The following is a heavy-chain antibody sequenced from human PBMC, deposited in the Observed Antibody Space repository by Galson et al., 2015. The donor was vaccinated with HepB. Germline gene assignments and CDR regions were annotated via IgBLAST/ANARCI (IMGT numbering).Heavy chain of an antibody. V-gene: IGHV3-48*03. CDR1: GFSFSNSE. CDR2: ISGSGDSI. J-gene: IGHJ4*02. D-gene: IGHD3-22*01. Sequence: SLRLSCAASGFSFSNSEMNWVRQAPGKGLEWVSYISGSGDSIFYADSVKGRFSISRDNAKKSLSLQMNSLRDEDTAVYYCARAQRHYSDSSGYFYFDSWGQGTLVTVSS. CDR3: ARAQRHYSDSSGYFYFDS.